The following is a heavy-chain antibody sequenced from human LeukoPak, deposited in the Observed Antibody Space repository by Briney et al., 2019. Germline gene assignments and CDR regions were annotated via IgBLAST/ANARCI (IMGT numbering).Heavy chain of an antibody. Sequence: GGSLRLSCAASGFTFSSYGMHWVRQAPAKGLEWVAFIRYDGSNKYYADSVKGRFTISRHNSKNTLYLQMNSLRAEDTAVYYCAKDRMYYDFWSGYSVDAFDIWGQGTMVTVSS. J-gene: IGHJ3*02. CDR2: IRYDGSNK. CDR3: AKDRMYYDFWSGYSVDAFDI. D-gene: IGHD3-3*01. V-gene: IGHV3-30*02. CDR1: GFTFSSYG.